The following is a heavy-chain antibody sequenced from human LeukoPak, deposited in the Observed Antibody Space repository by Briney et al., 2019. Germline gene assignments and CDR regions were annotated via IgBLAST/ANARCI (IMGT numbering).Heavy chain of an antibody. J-gene: IGHJ4*02. Sequence: SETLSLTCTVSGDSISSYYWSWIRQPPGKGLEWIGYIYYSGSFNYNPSLKSRVTISADTSKKQFSMKLSSVTAADTAVYYCARSPDGYRYTYFDYWGQGTLVTVSS. CDR3: ARSPDGYRYTYFDY. CDR1: GDSISSYY. V-gene: IGHV4-59*01. D-gene: IGHD5-18*01. CDR2: IYYSGSF.